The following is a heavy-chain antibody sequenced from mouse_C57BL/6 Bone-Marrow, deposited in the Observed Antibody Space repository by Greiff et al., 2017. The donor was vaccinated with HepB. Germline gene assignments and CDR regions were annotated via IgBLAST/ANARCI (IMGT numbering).Heavy chain of an antibody. CDR3: ARAYYSNPYYAMDY. CDR1: GFTFSDYY. CDR2: ISNGGGST. V-gene: IGHV5-12*01. Sequence: EVKLVESGGGLVQPGGSLKLSCAASGFTFSDYYMYWVRQTPEKRLEWVAYISNGGGSTYYPDTVKGRFTISRDNAKNTLYLQMSRLKSEDTAMYYCARAYYSNPYYAMDYWGQGTSVTVSS. J-gene: IGHJ4*01. D-gene: IGHD2-5*01.